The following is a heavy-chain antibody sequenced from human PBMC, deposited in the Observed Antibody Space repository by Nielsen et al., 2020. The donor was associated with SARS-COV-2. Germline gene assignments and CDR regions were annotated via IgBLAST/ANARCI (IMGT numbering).Heavy chain of an antibody. D-gene: IGHD3-10*01. V-gene: IGHV3-21*01. Sequence: LSLTRAASGFTFSSYSMNWVRQASGKGLEWVSSISSSSSYIYYADSVKGRFTISRDNAKNSLYLQMNSLRAEDTAVYYCASISSGSYPYYYYGMDVWGQGTTVTVSS. CDR3: ASISSGSYPYYYYGMDV. CDR2: ISSSSSYI. CDR1: GFTFSSYS. J-gene: IGHJ6*02.